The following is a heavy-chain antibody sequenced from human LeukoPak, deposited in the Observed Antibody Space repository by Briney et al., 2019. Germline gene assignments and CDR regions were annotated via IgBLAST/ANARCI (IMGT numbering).Heavy chain of an antibody. CDR2: IYYSGST. CDR3: ARRTPHYYMDV. CDR1: GGSISSYY. Sequence: PSETLSLTCTVSGGSISSYYWSWIRQPPGKGLEWIGYIYYSGSTNYSPSLKSRVTISVDTSKNQFSLKLSSVTAADTAVYYCARRTPHYYMDVWGKGTTVTVSS. J-gene: IGHJ6*03. V-gene: IGHV4-59*01.